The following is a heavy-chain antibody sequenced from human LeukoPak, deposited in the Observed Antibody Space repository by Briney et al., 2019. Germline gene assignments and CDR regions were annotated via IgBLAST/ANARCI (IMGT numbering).Heavy chain of an antibody. CDR3: ARELTGIAVALKGAFDI. D-gene: IGHD6-19*01. J-gene: IGHJ3*02. CDR1: GGSISSSNW. Sequence: PSETLSLTCAVSGGSISSSNWWSWVRQPPGKGLEWIGEIYHSGSTNYNPSLKSRVTISVDKSKNQFSLKLSSVTAADTAVYYCARELTGIAVALKGAFDIWGQGTMVTVSS. V-gene: IGHV4-4*02. CDR2: IYHSGST.